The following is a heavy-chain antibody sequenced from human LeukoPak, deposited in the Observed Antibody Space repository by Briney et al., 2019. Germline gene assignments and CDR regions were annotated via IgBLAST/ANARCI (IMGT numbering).Heavy chain of an antibody. D-gene: IGHD6-19*01. V-gene: IGHV3-23*01. CDR3: AKDTNSYSSAWIY. Sequence: PGGSLRLSCAASGFTFSSYAMSWVRQAPGKGLEWVSTISGSGGSTCYADSMKGRFTISRDNSKNTFYLQMNSLRSEDTAVYYCAKDTNSYSSAWIYWGQGTLVTVSS. CDR2: ISGSGGST. CDR1: GFTFSSYA. J-gene: IGHJ4*02.